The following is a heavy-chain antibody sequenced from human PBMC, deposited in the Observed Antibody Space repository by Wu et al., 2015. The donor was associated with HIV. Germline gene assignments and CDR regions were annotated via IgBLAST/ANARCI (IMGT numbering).Heavy chain of an antibody. CDR2: ISAYNGNT. Sequence: QVQLVQSGAEVKRPGASVKVSCKASGYTFISYGINWVRQAPGQGLEWMGWISAYNGNTNYAQKLQGRVTMTTDTSTSTAYMDLRSLRSDDTAVYYCARDRHYDILTGYVRVFDIWAKGQRSPLF. CDR3: ARDRHYDILTGYVRVFDI. V-gene: IGHV1-18*01. CDR1: GYTFISYG. J-gene: IGHJ3*02. D-gene: IGHD3-9*01.